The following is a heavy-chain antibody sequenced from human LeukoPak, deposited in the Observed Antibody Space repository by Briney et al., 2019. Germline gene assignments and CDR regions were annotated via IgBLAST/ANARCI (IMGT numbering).Heavy chain of an antibody. V-gene: IGHV3-23*01. CDR1: GLTLSSYS. J-gene: IGHJ4*02. CDR2: ISGKGWST. D-gene: IGHD5-18*01. CDR3: ATSGYSYGYVDY. Sequence: TGESLRLSRGLSGLTLSSYSISWVRPAARKGLDWVSSISGKGWSTYYVDSVKGRFTISRDNSKHTLYLQMNSLRAEDTAVYYCATSGYSYGYVDYWGQGTLVTVSS.